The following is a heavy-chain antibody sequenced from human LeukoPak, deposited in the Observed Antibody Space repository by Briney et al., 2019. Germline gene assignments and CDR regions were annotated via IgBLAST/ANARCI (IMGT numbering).Heavy chain of an antibody. J-gene: IGHJ4*02. CDR2: ISRTGDSI. D-gene: IGHD2-2*01. V-gene: IGHV3-21*01. CDR3: ARENNRECSTSSCPRDY. CDR1: GFTFSGYS. Sequence: PGGSLRLSCATSGFTFSGYSMNWFRQAPGKGLEWVAAISRTGDSITYADSVRGRFTISRDNAKDSLYLPMNSLRAEDTAVYFCARENNRECSTSSCPRDYWGQGTLVTVSS.